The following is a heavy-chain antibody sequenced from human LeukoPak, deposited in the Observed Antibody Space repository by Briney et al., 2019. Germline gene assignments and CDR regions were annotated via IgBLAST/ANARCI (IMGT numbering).Heavy chain of an antibody. CDR1: GFTFSSYA. D-gene: IGHD6-13*01. Sequence: GGSLRLSCAASGFTFSSYAMHWVRQAPGKGLEWVAVISYDGSNKYYADSVKGRFTISRDNSKNTLYLQMNSLRAEDTAVYYCAKDRQQLMYYYMDVWGKGTTVTVSS. CDR2: ISYDGSNK. CDR3: AKDRQQLMYYYMDV. V-gene: IGHV3-30*04. J-gene: IGHJ6*03.